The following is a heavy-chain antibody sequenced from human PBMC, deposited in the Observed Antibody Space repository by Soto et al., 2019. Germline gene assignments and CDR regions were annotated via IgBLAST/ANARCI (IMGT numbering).Heavy chain of an antibody. Sequence: SETLSLTCSVSSASLSSSTYYWSWIRQPPGKGPEWIGNIYYSGNTYYKPSLKSRVSISVDTSKNQFSLKLSSVTAADTAVYYCARRYGYSFDYWGQGTLVTVSS. CDR1: SASLSSSTYY. CDR3: ARRYGYSFDY. V-gene: IGHV4-39*01. CDR2: IYYSGNT. D-gene: IGHD1-1*01. J-gene: IGHJ4*02.